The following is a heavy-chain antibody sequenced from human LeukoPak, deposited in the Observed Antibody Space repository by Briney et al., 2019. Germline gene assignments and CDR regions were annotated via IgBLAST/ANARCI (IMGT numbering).Heavy chain of an antibody. D-gene: IGHD1-1*01. J-gene: IGHJ6*03. CDR3: ARDGSRETGTVVYYYYYMDV. CDR1: GFTFSSYA. CDR2: ISYDGSNK. Sequence: VGSLRLSSAASGFTFSSYAMHWVRQAPGKGLEWVAVISYDGSNKYYADSVKGRFTICRVNSKNTLYLQMNSLRAEDTAVYYCARDGSRETGTVVYYYYYMDVWGKGTTVTVSS. V-gene: IGHV3-30-3*01.